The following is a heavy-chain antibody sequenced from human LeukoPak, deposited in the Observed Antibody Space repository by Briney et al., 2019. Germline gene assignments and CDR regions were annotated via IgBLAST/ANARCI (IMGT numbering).Heavy chain of an antibody. CDR2: MNPNSGNT. D-gene: IGHD4-11*01. J-gene: IGHJ4*02. V-gene: IGHV1-8*01. CDR1: GYTFTSYD. CDR3: ARDRHDYPKVFEY. Sequence: ASVKVSCKASGYTFTSYDINWVRQATGQGLEWMGWMNPNSGNTGYAQKFQGRVTMTTDTSTSTAYMELRSLRSDDTAVYYCARDRHDYPKVFEYWGQGTLVTVSS.